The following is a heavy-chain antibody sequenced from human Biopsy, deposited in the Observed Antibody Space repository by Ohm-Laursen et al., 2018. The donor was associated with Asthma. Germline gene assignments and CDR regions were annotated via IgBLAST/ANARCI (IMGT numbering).Heavy chain of an antibody. CDR1: GFTFSNYA. V-gene: IGHV3-9*01. D-gene: IGHD3-22*01. CDR2: ISWNSATI. J-gene: IGHJ4*02. Sequence: SLRLSYAASGFTFSNYAMSWVRQAPGKGLEWVSGISWNSATIGYADSVEGRFTISRDNAKNSVFLHMDSLRPEDTAFYYCAKVRSDWVITESFDYWGQGVLVTVSS. CDR3: AKVRSDWVITESFDY.